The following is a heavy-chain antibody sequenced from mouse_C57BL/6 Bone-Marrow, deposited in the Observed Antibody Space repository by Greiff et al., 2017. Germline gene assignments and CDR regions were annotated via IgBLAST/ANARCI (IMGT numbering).Heavy chain of an antibody. CDR1: GFTFSDYG. Sequence: EVQLVESGGGLVKPGASLKLSCAASGFTFSDYGMHWVRQAPEKGLEWVAYISSGSSTIYYADTVKGRFTISRDNAKNTLFLQVTSLRSEDTAVYYCARPRFYGNSWFAYWGQGTLVTVSA. D-gene: IGHD2-1*01. CDR3: ARPRFYGNSWFAY. CDR2: ISSGSSTI. V-gene: IGHV5-17*01. J-gene: IGHJ3*01.